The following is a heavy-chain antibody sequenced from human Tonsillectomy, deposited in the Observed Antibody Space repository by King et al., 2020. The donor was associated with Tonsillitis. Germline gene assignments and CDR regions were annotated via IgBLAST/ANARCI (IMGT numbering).Heavy chain of an antibody. CDR3: RMEAYYYGMDV. Sequence: VQLVESGGGVVQPGRSLRLSCAASGFTFSSYGMHWVRQAPGKGLEWVAVISYDGSNKYYADSVKGRFTISRDNSKNTLYLQMNSLRAEDTAVYYCRMEAYYYGMDVWGQGTTVTVSS. CDR1: GFTFSSYG. V-gene: IGHV3-30*03. CDR2: ISYDGSNK. J-gene: IGHJ6*02. D-gene: IGHD2-15*01.